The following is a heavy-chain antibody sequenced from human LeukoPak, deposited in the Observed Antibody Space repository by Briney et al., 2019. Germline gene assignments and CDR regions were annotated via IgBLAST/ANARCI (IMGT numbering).Heavy chain of an antibody. CDR1: GFTFSDYY. Sequence: GGSLRLSCAASGFTFSDYYMSWIRQAPGKGLEWVSYISSSGSTTYYADSVKGRLTISRDNSKNTLYLQMNSLRAEDTAVYYCAKGGITMIVVVINDAFDIWGQGTMVTVSS. D-gene: IGHD3-22*01. J-gene: IGHJ3*02. CDR3: AKGGITMIVVVINDAFDI. V-gene: IGHV3-11*01. CDR2: ISSSGSTT.